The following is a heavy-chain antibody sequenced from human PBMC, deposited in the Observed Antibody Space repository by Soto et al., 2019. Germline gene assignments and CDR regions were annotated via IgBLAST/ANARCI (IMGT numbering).Heavy chain of an antibody. D-gene: IGHD2-15*01. J-gene: IGHJ4*02. V-gene: IGHV4-39*01. CDR1: GGSINSNNYY. Sequence: PSETLSLTCTVSGGSINSNNYYWSWIRQPPGKGLAWIASLYNDGSTYYSPSLKSRVTISADTSKNQFSVKLKSVRAADTAVYYCAKVVVAATRHTDFDSWGQGTLVTVSS. CDR2: LYNDGST. CDR3: AKVVVAATRHTDFDS.